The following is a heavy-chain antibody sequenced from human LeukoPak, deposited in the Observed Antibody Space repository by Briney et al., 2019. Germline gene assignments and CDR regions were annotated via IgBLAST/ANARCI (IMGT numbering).Heavy chain of an antibody. D-gene: IGHD4-23*01. Sequence: PSETLSLTCAVSGYSISSGYYWGWIRQPPGKGLEWIGSIYHSGSTYYNPSLKSRVTISVDTSKNQFSLKLSSVTAADTAVYYCASGNSGGYYYMDVWGKGTTVTVSS. J-gene: IGHJ6*03. CDR2: IYHSGST. CDR1: GYSISSGYY. CDR3: ASGNSGGYYYMDV. V-gene: IGHV4-38-2*01.